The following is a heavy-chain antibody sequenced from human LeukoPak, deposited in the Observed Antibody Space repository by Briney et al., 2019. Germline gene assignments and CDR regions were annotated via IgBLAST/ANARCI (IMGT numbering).Heavy chain of an antibody. CDR1: GYTFTSYG. CDR2: ISAYNGNT. CDR3: AREGNLDLVGANYYGMDV. D-gene: IGHD1-26*01. J-gene: IGHJ6*02. V-gene: IGHV1-18*01. Sequence: ASVKVSCKASGYTFTSYGISWVRQAPGQGLEWMGWISAYNGNTNYAQKLQGRVTMTTDTSTSTAYMELRSLRSDDTAVYYCAREGNLDLVGANYYGMDVWGQGTTVTVSS.